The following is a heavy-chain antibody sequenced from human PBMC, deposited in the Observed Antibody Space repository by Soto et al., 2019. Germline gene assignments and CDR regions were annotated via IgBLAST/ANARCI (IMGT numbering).Heavy chain of an antibody. J-gene: IGHJ3*01. CDR3: AIGGTSGWLKGASDV. D-gene: IGHD6-19*01. CDR2: IIPMFGIP. Sequence: QVQLVQSGAEVKKPGSSVKVSCRASGDTLNKHAITWVRRAPGLGLEWLGGIIPMFGIPNYPQKLQGRVTITADDSPNTSHMELNSLTSDDTAVYYCAIGGTSGWLKGASDVWGQGTMVTVSS. CDR1: GDTLNKHA. V-gene: IGHV1-69*01.